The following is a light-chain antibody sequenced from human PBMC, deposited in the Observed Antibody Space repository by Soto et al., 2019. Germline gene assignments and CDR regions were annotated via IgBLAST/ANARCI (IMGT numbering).Light chain of an antibody. CDR3: QQYNNWTLT. J-gene: IGKJ4*01. CDR2: GAS. Sequence: ETVMTQSPATLSVSPGERATLSCRASQSVSSNLAWYQQRPGQAPSLLIYGASTRAAGIPARFSGSGSGTEFTLTISSLQSEDFAVYYCQQYNNWTLTFGGGTKV. V-gene: IGKV3-15*01. CDR1: QSVSSN.